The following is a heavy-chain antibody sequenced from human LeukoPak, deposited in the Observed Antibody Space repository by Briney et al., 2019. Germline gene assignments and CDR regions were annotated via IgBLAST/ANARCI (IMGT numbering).Heavy chain of an antibody. CDR2: IIPILGIA. V-gene: IGHV1-69*04. CDR1: GGTFSSYA. J-gene: IGHJ6*02. D-gene: IGHD3-22*01. CDR3: AGVYDSSGYSVASTGYYYYGMDV. Sequence: GASVKVSCKASGGTFSSYAISWVRQAPGQGLEWMGRIIPILGIANYAQKFQGRVTITADKSTSTAYMELSSLRSEDTAVYYCAGVYDSSGYSVASTGYYYYGMDVWGQGTTVTVSS.